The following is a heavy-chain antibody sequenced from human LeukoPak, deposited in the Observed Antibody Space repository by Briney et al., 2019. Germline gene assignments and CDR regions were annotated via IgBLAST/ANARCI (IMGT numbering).Heavy chain of an antibody. CDR3: ARDHPPMVRGVPARFDP. CDR1: GFTFSSHW. D-gene: IGHD3-10*01. J-gene: IGHJ5*02. V-gene: IGHV3-74*03. CDR2: INPDESDT. Sequence: GGSLRLSCAASGFTFSSHWMHWVRRVPGKGPVWVSLINPDESDTACADSVKGRFTISRDNAKNMLYLQMNSLRAEVTAVYYCARDHPPMVRGVPARFDPWGQGTLVTVSS.